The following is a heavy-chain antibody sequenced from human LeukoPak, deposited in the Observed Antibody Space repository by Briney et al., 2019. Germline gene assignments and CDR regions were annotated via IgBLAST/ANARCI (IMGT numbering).Heavy chain of an antibody. V-gene: IGHV3-7*01. CDR1: GFTFTDYW. CDR3: ARDEPDY. Sequence: PGGSLRLSCAASGFTFTDYWMTWVRQAPGKRLEWVANIKQDGSVKYYVDSVKGRLTISRDNAQNSLYLQMNSLRAEDTAVYYCARDEPDYWGQGTLVTVSS. CDR2: IKQDGSVK. J-gene: IGHJ4*02.